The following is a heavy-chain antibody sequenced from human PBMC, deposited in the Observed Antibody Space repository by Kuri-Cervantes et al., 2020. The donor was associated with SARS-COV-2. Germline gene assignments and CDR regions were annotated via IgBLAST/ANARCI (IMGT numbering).Heavy chain of an antibody. CDR3: ARGSWVTMGWYFDL. J-gene: IGHJ2*01. CDR1: GFTFSSYS. Sequence: GESLKISCAASGFTFSSYSMNWVRQAPGKGLEWVSSISSSSSYIYYADSVKGRFTISRDNAKNSLYLQMNGLRAEDTAVYYCARGSWVTMGWYFDLWGRGTLVTVSS. V-gene: IGHV3-21*01. D-gene: IGHD1-26*01. CDR2: ISSSSSYI.